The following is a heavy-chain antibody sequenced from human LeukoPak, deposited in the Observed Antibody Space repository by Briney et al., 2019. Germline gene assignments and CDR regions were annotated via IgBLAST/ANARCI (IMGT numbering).Heavy chain of an antibody. Sequence: GGSLRLSCAASGFTFSSCAMSWVRQAPGKGLEWVSAISGSGGSTYYADSVKGRFTISRDNSKNTLYLQMNSLRAEDTAVYYCATRPYYDILTGLDYWGQGTLVTVSS. CDR3: ATRPYYDILTGLDY. J-gene: IGHJ4*02. CDR2: ISGSGGST. D-gene: IGHD3-9*01. CDR1: GFTFSSCA. V-gene: IGHV3-23*01.